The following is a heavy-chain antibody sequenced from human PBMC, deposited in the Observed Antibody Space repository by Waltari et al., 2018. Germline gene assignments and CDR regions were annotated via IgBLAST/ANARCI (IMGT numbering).Heavy chain of an antibody. CDR3: ARDQGWQQVPHHWYFDL. V-gene: IGHV3-7*01. D-gene: IGHD6-13*01. Sequence: EVQLVESGGGLVQPGGSLRLSCEASTFTFRTFWMSWVRQAPGKVLWWVANLKPDGTEKYYMDSVKGRFTLSRDNTNNLMYLQLDNLRAEDTAVYYCARDQGWQQVPHHWYFDLWGRGTLVTVSS. CDR1: TFTFRTFW. CDR2: LKPDGTEK. J-gene: IGHJ2*01.